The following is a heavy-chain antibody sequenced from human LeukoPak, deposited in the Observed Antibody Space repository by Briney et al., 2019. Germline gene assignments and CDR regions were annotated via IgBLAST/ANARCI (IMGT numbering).Heavy chain of an antibody. V-gene: IGHV3-64*05. CDR1: GFTFKSCA. Sequence: GGSLRLSCSASGFTFKSCAIHWVRQAPGKGLEYVSSINTNGANTYYADSAKGRFTISRDNSRNTVYVQMNSLTPEDTAVYYCVKGLDYSSSQMDSWGQGTLVTVSS. CDR2: INTNGANT. D-gene: IGHD6-6*01. J-gene: IGHJ4*02. CDR3: VKGLDYSSSQMDS.